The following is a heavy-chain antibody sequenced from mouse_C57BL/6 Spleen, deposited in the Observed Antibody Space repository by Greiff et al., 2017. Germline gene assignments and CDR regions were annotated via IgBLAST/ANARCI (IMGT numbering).Heavy chain of an antibody. CDR2: FHPYNDDT. Sequence: QVQLQQSGAELVKPGASVKMSCKASGYTFTTYPIEWMKQNHGKSLEWIGNFHPYNDDTKYNEKFKGKATLTVEKSSSTVYLDLSRLTSDDSAVYYCARGVDLYYGNFHFDYWGQGTTLTVSS. J-gene: IGHJ2*01. V-gene: IGHV1-47*01. CDR1: GYTFTTYP. CDR3: ARGVDLYYGNFHFDY. D-gene: IGHD2-1*01.